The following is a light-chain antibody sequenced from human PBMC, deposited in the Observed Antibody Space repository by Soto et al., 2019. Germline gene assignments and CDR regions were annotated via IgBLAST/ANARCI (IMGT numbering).Light chain of an antibody. J-gene: IGKJ1*01. V-gene: IGKV3-20*01. CDR3: QQYGSSLLT. Sequence: VLAQCSRILPLYPGETTTLSCMSSHSVRSSYLAWYQQKPGQAPRLLIYDAASRDTGIPERFSGSGSGTDFTFTISRLEPEDIAVYYCQQYGSSLLTFGRGTKVDIK. CDR1: HSVRSSY. CDR2: DAA.